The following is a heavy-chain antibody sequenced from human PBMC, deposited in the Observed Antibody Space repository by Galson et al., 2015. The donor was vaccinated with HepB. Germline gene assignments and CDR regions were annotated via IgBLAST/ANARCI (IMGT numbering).Heavy chain of an antibody. CDR3: AKSSGGSFPSSRIFGH. CDR1: GFTFSTYA. Sequence: SLRLSCAASGFTFSTYAMNWVRQAPGKGLEWVSLIDTGGYDTYYADSVKGRFTISRDNSENTLFLQLNSLRAEDTALYYCAKSSGGSFPSSRIFGHWGQGTLVTVSS. D-gene: IGHD1-26*01. V-gene: IGHV3-23*03. CDR2: IDTGGYDT. J-gene: IGHJ4*02.